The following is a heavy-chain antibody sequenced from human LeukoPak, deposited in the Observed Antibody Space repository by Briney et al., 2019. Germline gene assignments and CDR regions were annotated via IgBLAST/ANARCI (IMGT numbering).Heavy chain of an antibody. D-gene: IGHD6-19*01. CDR2: IYSGGST. Sequence: GGSLRLSCAASGFTVSSNYMSWVRQAPGKGLAWVSVIYSGGSTYYADSVKGRFTISRHNSKNTLYLQMNSLRAEDTAVYYCASSSGWYGDAFDIWGQGTMVTVSS. CDR3: ASSSGWYGDAFDI. CDR1: GFTVSSNY. J-gene: IGHJ3*02. V-gene: IGHV3-53*04.